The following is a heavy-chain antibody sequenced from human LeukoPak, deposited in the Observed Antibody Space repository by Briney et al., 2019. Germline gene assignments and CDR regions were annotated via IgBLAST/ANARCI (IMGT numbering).Heavy chain of an antibody. CDR1: GYTFTSYY. V-gene: IGHV1-46*01. Sequence: ASVKVSCKASGYTFTSYYMHWVRQAPGQGLEWMGIINPSGGSTSYAQKFQGRVTMTRDTSTSTVYMELSSLRSEDTAVYHCARARTAAAGTRRGYNWFDPWGQGTLVTVSS. CDR2: INPSGGST. CDR3: ARARTAAAGTRRGYNWFDP. J-gene: IGHJ5*02. D-gene: IGHD6-13*01.